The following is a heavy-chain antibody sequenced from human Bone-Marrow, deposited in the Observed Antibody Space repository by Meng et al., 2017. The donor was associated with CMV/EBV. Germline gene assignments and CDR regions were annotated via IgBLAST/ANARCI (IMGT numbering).Heavy chain of an antibody. V-gene: IGHV4-39*07. CDR1: GGSISSSSYY. D-gene: IGHD3-10*01. J-gene: IGHJ5*02. CDR2: IYYSGST. Sequence: SETLSLTCTVSGGSISSSSYYWGWIRQPPGKGLEWIGSIYYSGSTYYNPSLKSRVTISVDTSKNQFSLKLSSVTATDTAVYYCARRRSSGGWFDPWGQGTLVTVSS. CDR3: ARRRSSGGWFDP.